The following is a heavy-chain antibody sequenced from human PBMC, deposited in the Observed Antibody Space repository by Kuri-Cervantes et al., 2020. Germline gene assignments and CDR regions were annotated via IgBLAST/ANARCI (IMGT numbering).Heavy chain of an antibody. CDR3: AKGLSTTPYYYYGMDV. D-gene: IGHD2/OR15-2a*01. J-gene: IGHJ6*02. CDR2: ISWNSGSI. V-gene: IGHV3-9*01. Sequence: GGSLRLSCAASGFTFDDYAMHWVRQVPGKGLEWVSGISWNSGSIGYVDSVKGRFTISRDNAKNSLYLHMNSLRAEDTALYYCAKGLSTTPYYYYGMDVWGQGTTVTVSS. CDR1: GFTFDDYA.